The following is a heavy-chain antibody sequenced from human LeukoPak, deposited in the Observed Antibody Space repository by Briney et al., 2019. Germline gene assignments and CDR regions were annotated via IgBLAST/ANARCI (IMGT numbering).Heavy chain of an antibody. J-gene: IGHJ5*02. CDR3: ARDGYRRENCFDP. Sequence: SETLSLTCAVYGGSFSGYYWSWIRQPPGKGLEWIGSIFYSGNTYYNPSLKSRVTISVDTSKNHFSLKLTSVTAADTAVYYCARDGYRRENCFDPWGQGTLVTVSS. V-gene: IGHV4-34*12. CDR2: IFYSGNT. D-gene: IGHD5-24*01. CDR1: GGSFSGYY.